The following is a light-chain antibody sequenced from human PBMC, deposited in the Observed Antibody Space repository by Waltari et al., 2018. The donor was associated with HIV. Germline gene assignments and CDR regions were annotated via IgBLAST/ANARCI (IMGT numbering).Light chain of an antibody. CDR3: QQYVSSLWT. Sequence: EIVLTQSPGPLSLSPGERATLPCMASQSVSSSSLAWYQQKPGQVPRLLMYGTSSRATGIPDRFSGSGSGTDFTLTITRLEPEDFAVYYCQQYVSSLWTFGQGTKVEIK. CDR2: GTS. J-gene: IGKJ1*01. V-gene: IGKV3-20*01. CDR1: QSVSSSS.